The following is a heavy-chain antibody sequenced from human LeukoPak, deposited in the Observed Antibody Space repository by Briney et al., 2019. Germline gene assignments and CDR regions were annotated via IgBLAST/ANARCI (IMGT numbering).Heavy chain of an antibody. D-gene: IGHD2-2*01. CDR2: INSDGSST. CDR1: GFTFSSYW. V-gene: IGHV3-74*01. J-gene: IGHJ6*03. Sequence: PGGSLRLSCAAYGFTFSSYWMHWVRHAPGKGLVWVSRINSDGSSTNYADSVKGRFTISRDNAKNTLYLQMNSLRAEDTAVYYCARGGRVVAPAARYPYYMDVWGKGTTVTVSS. CDR3: ARGGRVVAPAARYPYYMDV.